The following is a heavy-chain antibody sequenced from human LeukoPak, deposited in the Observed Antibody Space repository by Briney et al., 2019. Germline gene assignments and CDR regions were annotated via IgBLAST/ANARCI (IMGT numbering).Heavy chain of an antibody. J-gene: IGHJ4*02. CDR3: ARMYNSGWRYFDS. CDR1: GFTFSSYW. D-gene: IGHD6-19*01. CDR2: INSDGSST. V-gene: IGHV3-74*01. Sequence: GGSLRLSCAASGFTFSSYWMHWVRQAPGKGLVWVSRINSDGSSTSYADSVKGRFTISRDNAKNTLYLQMNSLRAEDTAVYYCARMYNSGWRYFDSWGQGTLVTVSS.